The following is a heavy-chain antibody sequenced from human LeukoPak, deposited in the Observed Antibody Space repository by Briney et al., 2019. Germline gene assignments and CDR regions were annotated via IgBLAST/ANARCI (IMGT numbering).Heavy chain of an antibody. D-gene: IGHD3-22*01. CDR1: GGSISSYY. CDR3: AKDHESDGYPCLDH. V-gene: IGHV4-59*12. CDR2: VYYSGST. J-gene: IGHJ4*02. Sequence: SETLSLTCTVSGGSISSYYWSWIRQPPGKGLEWIGYVYYSGSTSYNPSLKSRVTISVDTSKNQFSLKLSSVTAADTAVYYCAKDHESDGYPCLDHWGLGTLVTVSS.